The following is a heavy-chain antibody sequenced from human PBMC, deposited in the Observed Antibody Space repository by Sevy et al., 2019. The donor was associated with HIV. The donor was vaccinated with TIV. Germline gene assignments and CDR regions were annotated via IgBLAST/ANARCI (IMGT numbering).Heavy chain of an antibody. V-gene: IGHV3-33*08. CDR1: GFTFSIYA. Sequence: GGSLRLSCAASGFTFSIYAMSWVRQAPGKGLEWVALIWYDGSNKYYADSVKGRFTISRDNSKNTLSLQMNSLRAEDTAVYYCVRGRDYGNFDYWGQGTLVTVSS. CDR3: VRGRDYGNFDY. D-gene: IGHD4-17*01. CDR2: IWYDGSNK. J-gene: IGHJ4*02.